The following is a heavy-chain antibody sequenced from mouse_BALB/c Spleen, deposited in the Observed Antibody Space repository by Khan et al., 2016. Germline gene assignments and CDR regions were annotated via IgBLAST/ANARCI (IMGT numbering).Heavy chain of an antibody. CDR1: GYFITSHYS. D-gene: IGHD3-1*01. V-gene: IGHV3-1*02. J-gene: IGHJ2*01. Sequence: EVQLQESGPDLVKPSQSLSLTCTVTGYFITSHYSWHWIRHFPGNKLEWMGNIHYSGSTNSNPSLKSRLSITRDTSKNQFFLQLNSVTTEDTATYYCATSSSGYWYYFDYWGQGTALTVSS. CDR2: IHYSGST. CDR3: ATSSSGYWYYFDY.